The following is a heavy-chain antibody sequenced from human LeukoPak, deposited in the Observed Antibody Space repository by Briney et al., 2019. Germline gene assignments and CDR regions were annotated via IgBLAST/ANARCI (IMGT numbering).Heavy chain of an antibody. CDR1: GFTFNIYW. Sequence: GGSLRLSCAASGFTFNIYWMHWVRQAPGKGLVWVSRINNDGSSTTYADSVKGRFTISRDSAKNTLFLQMNSLRAEDTAVYYCVGFYYGLDVWGQGTTDIVSS. J-gene: IGHJ6*02. CDR3: VGFYYGLDV. V-gene: IGHV3-74*01. CDR2: INNDGSST.